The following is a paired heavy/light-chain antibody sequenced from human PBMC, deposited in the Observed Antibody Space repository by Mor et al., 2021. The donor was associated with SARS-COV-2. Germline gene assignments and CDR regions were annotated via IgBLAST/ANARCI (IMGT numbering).Heavy chain of an antibody. CDR3: VKRADFVVGRYFEY. CDR2: ITWNGDNT. CDR1: GFTFSSYD. V-gene: IGHV3-23*01. J-gene: IGHJ4*02. Sequence: VQLLESGGGLVQPGGSLRLSCAASGFTFSSYDISWVRQAPGKGLEWVSTITWNGDNTYYADSVKGRFVVSRDNSKNTLDLQMISLRAEDTAVYHCVKRADFVVGRYFEYWGQGTLVTVSS. D-gene: IGHD2-15*01.
Light chain of an antibody. Sequence: EIVLTQSPGTLSLSPGERATLSCRASQIISDNYLAWLQQKPGQAPRLLIYGASSRATGVPDRFSGSGSGTDFTLTISRLEPEDFAVYSCQQYGNSPYTFGQGTKLEIK. V-gene: IGKV3-20*01. J-gene: IGKJ2*01. CDR1: QIISDNY. CDR3: QQYGNSPYT. CDR2: GAS.